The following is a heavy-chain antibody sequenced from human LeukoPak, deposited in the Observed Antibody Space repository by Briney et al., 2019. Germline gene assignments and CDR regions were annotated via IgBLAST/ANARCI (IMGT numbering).Heavy chain of an antibody. D-gene: IGHD3-22*01. Sequence: ASVKVSCKASGYTFTSYDINWVRQAPGQGLEWMGRVIPMLGIPNYAQHFQGRVTITADRSTNTAYMALSSLTSEDTAVYYCARHSSRESYYDFDSWGQGALVIVSS. J-gene: IGHJ4*02. CDR2: VIPMLGIP. CDR3: ARHSSRESYYDFDS. CDR1: GYTFTSYD. V-gene: IGHV1-69*04.